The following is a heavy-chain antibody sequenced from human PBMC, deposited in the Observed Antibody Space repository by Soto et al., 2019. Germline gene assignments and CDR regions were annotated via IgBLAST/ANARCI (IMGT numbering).Heavy chain of an antibody. V-gene: IGHV4-39*01. J-gene: IGHJ4*02. CDR2: SDYSGRT. Sequence: QLQLQESGPGLVRPSETLSLTCTVSGGSISSNGYYWGWIRQPPGEGLEWIGSSDYSGRTYYNSSLKSRVTISLDTSKNQFSLQLASVTAADSARYYCSSRGPLSGHSYRWGQGTLVTVFS. D-gene: IGHD5-18*01. CDR1: GGSISSNGYY. CDR3: SSRGPLSGHSYR.